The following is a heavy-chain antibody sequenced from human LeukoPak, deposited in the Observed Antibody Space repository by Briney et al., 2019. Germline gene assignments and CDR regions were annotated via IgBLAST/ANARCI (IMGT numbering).Heavy chain of an antibody. J-gene: IGHJ5*02. Sequence: PSETLSLTCTVSGGSISSSSYYWGWIRQPPGKGLEWIGSIYYSGSTYYNPSLKSRVTISVDTSKNQFSLQLSSVTAADTAVYYCAGASGDTAMVLSWFDPWGQGTLVTVSS. CDR2: IYYSGST. CDR1: GGSISSSSYY. D-gene: IGHD5-18*01. CDR3: AGASGDTAMVLSWFDP. V-gene: IGHV4-39*01.